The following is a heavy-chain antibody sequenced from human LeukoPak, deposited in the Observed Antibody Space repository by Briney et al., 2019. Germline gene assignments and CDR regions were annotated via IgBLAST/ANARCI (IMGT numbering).Heavy chain of an antibody. D-gene: IGHD3-10*02. CDR3: AKDSPVCSF. V-gene: IGHV3-23*01. CDR1: GFTFSSHA. Sequence: PGESLRLTCAGSGFTFSSHAMSWVRQAPGKGLEGVSAISDSGDSTYYADFVKGRFTISRDDSKNTLYLQMNSLRAEDTAVYYCAKDSPVCSFWGQGTLVTVSS. J-gene: IGHJ4*02. CDR2: ISDSGDST.